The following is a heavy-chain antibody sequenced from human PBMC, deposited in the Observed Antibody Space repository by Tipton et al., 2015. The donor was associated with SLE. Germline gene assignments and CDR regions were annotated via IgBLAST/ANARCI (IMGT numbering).Heavy chain of an antibody. D-gene: IGHD3-3*01. V-gene: IGHV4-34*01. CDR3: ARGGIFGVSSQPYFHF. CDR1: GGSFSGYY. Sequence: AGLVKPSETLSLTCAVYGGSFSGYYWSWIRQPPGKGLEWIGEINHSGSTNYNPSLKSRVTISVDTSKNQFSLKLSSVTAADTAVYYCARGGIFGVSSQPYFHFWGRGNLVTVSS. J-gene: IGHJ4*02. CDR2: INHSGST.